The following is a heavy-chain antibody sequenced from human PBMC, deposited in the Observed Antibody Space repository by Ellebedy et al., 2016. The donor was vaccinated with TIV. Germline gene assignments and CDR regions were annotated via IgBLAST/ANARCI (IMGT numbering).Heavy chain of an antibody. Sequence: GESLKISCAASGFTFSSYSMNWVRQAPGKGPEWVANIKQDGNEKYYVDSVRGRFTISRDNAKNSLYLQMNSLRAEDTALYYCARKGLWFGETQYYFDYWGQGTLVTVSS. CDR3: ARKGLWFGETQYYFDY. D-gene: IGHD3-10*01. CDR1: GFTFSSYS. V-gene: IGHV3-7*03. CDR2: IKQDGNEK. J-gene: IGHJ4*02.